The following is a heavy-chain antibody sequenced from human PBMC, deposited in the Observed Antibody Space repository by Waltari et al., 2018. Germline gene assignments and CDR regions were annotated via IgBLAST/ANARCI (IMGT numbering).Heavy chain of an antibody. CDR2: INHSGST. CDR1: GGSFSGCF. D-gene: IGHD6-13*01. CDR3: ATNQRGAAAGTFDY. J-gene: IGHJ4*02. Sequence: QVQLQQWGAGLLKPSETLSLTCAVYGGSFSGCFLSCIRQPPGKGLEWIGEINHSGSTNYNPSLKSRVTISVDTSKNQFSLKLSSVTAADTAVYYCATNQRGAAAGTFDYWGQGTLVTVSS. V-gene: IGHV4-34*01.